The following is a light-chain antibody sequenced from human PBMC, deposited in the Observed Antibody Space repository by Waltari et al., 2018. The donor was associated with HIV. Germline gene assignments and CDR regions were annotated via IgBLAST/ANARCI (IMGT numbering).Light chain of an antibody. J-gene: IGKJ1*01. V-gene: IGKV2-28*01. CDR2: LSS. CDR1: QSLLNTNGYNY. Sequence: DIVVTQSPLSLPVTPGEPASISCRSSQSLLNTNGYNYLDWYLQKPGQSPPLLLYLSSNRASVVPDRFSGSGSGTDFTLKISRVEAEDVGVDYCMQALQIPWTFGQGTKVEIK. CDR3: MQALQIPWT.